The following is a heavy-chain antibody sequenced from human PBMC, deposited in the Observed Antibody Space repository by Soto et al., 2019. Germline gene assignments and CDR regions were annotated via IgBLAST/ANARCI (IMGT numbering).Heavy chain of an antibody. J-gene: IGHJ5*02. V-gene: IGHV1-18*01. D-gene: IGHD3-9*01. CDR3: ARNYDILTGYYEWNSDNWFDP. Sequence: ASVKVSCKASGYTFTSYGISWVRQAPGQGLEWMGWFSAYNGNTNYAQKLQGRVTMTTDTSTSTAYMELRSLRSDDTAVYYCARNYDILTGYYEWNSDNWFDPWGQGTLVTVSS. CDR2: FSAYNGNT. CDR1: GYTFTSYG.